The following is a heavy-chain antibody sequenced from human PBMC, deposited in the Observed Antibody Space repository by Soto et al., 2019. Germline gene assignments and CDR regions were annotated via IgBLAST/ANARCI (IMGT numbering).Heavy chain of an antibody. V-gene: IGHV6-1*01. CDR1: GDSVSSNSAA. Sequence: PSQTLSLTCAISGDSVSSNSAAWNWIRQSPSRGLEWLGRTFYRSKWYNDYAVSVKSRITINPDTSKNQFSLQLNSVTPEDTALYYCARESVRQQLAYYFDYWAQGTLVTVSS. CDR2: TFYRSKWYN. CDR3: ARESVRQQLAYYFDY. D-gene: IGHD6-13*01. J-gene: IGHJ4*02.